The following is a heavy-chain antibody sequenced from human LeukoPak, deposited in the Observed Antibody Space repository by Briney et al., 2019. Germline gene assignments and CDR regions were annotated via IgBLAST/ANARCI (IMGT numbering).Heavy chain of an antibody. CDR2: ISGSGGST. CDR1: GFTFSSYA. CDR3: AKGYRGSGYYYVAYPLDY. J-gene: IGHJ4*02. D-gene: IGHD3-22*01. V-gene: IGHV3-23*01. Sequence: PGGSLRLSCAASGFTFSSYAMSWVRQAPGKGLEWVSAISGSGGSTYYADSVKGRFTISRDNSKNTLYLQMNSLRAEDTAVYYCAKGYRGSGYYYVAYPLDYWGQGTLVTVSS.